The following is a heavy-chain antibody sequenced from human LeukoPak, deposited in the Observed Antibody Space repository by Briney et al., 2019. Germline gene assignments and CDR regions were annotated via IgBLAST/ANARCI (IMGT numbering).Heavy chain of an antibody. CDR1: GXSIXSSSGNC. V-gene: IGHV4-4*02. CDR3: ARNGGNSDFDY. CDR2: IXXXXXX. Sequence: SETLSLTCAVSGXSIXSSSGNCWTWVRQPPGXXXXGXGEIXXXXXXXXXXSXXXXXXXLLDKSXNQFXLKLSSVTAADTAVYYCARNGGNSDFDYWGQGTLVTVSS. D-gene: IGHD4-23*01. J-gene: IGHJ4*02.